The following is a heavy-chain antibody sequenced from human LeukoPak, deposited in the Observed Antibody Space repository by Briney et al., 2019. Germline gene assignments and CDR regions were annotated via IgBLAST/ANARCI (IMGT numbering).Heavy chain of an antibody. D-gene: IGHD1-14*01. V-gene: IGHV4-59*01. J-gene: IGHJ4*02. CDR3: ARDRTPGGFDY. CDR1: GGSISSYY. Sequence: PSETLSLTCTVSGGSISSYYWSWIRQPPGKGLEWIGYIYYSGSTNYNPSLKSRVTISVDTSKNQFSLKLSSVTAADTAVYYCARDRTPGGFDYWGQGTLVTVSS. CDR2: IYYSGST.